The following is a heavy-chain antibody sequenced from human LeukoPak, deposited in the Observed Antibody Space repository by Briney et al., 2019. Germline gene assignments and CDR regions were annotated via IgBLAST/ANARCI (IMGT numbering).Heavy chain of an antibody. V-gene: IGHV3-48*03. CDR1: GFTFSSYA. Sequence: GGSLRLSCAASGFTFSSYAMSWVRQAPGKGLEWVSYISSSGTNIKYADSVKGRFTISRGNAKNSVYLQMNSLRAEDTAVYYCARDIKGQYQDAFDIWGQGTMVTVSS. CDR3: ARDIKGQYQDAFDI. CDR2: ISSSGTNI. J-gene: IGHJ3*02. D-gene: IGHD2-2*01.